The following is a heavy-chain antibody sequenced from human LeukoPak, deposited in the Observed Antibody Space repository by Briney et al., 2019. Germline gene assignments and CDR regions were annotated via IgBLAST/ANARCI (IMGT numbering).Heavy chain of an antibody. Sequence: SPTLKSRLTITKDTSKNQVVLTMTNMDPVDTATYYCAHLHSSGYYYYYFDYWGQGTLVTVSS. V-gene: IGHV2-5*01. CDR3: AHLHSSGYYYYYFDY. D-gene: IGHD3-22*01. J-gene: IGHJ4*02.